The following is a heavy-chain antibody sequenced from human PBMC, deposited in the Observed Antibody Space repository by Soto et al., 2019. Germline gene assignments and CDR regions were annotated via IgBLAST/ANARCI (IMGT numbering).Heavy chain of an antibody. V-gene: IGHV4-59*08. CDR1: GGSISSYH. CDR2: IYNSGST. CDR3: ARHATGAGAFDI. Sequence: PSETLSLTCTVSGGSISSYHWSWIRQPPGMGLEWIAYIYNSGSTNYNPSLKGRVTTSFDTSNNQFSLRLSSVTPADAAIYYCARHATGAGAFDIWGQGTMVTVSS. D-gene: IGHD7-27*01. J-gene: IGHJ3*02.